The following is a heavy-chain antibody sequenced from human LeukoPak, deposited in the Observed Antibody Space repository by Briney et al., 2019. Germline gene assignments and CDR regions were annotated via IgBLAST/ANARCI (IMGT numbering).Heavy chain of an antibody. CDR1: GFTFSSYW. CDR3: ARDEEYYGSGSYDY. Sequence: HAGGSLRLSCAASGFTFSSYWMSWVRQAPGKGLEWVANIKQDGDEKYYVDSVRGRFTISRDNAKNSLYLQMTSLRAEDTAVFYCARDEEYYGSGSYDYWGQGTLVTVSS. V-gene: IGHV3-7*01. J-gene: IGHJ4*02. D-gene: IGHD3-10*01. CDR2: IKQDGDEK.